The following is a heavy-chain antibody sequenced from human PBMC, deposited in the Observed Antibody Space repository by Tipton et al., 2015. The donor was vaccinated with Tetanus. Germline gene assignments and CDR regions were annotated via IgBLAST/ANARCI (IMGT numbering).Heavy chain of an antibody. V-gene: IGHV5-51*01. CDR3: ARHSVGSEIGYYDDMDV. CDR2: IYPADSDI. Sequence: VQLVQSGAEVKQPGESLKISCKGSGYMFSSHWIAWVRQMPGKGLEWMGAIYPADSDIRNSPSFQGQVTMSVDKSTSTAYLHWRSLKASDTAMYFCARHSVGSEIGYYDDMDVWGQGTMVTVSS. J-gene: IGHJ6*02. D-gene: IGHD4-23*01. CDR1: GYMFSSHW.